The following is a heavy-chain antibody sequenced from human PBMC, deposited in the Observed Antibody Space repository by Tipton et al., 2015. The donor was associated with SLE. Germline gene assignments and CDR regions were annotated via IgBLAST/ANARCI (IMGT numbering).Heavy chain of an antibody. J-gene: IGHJ1*01. V-gene: IGHV4-59*01. CDR3: ARVRGRGYFQH. CDR2: IYYSGST. Sequence: TLSLTCTVSGGSISSYYWSWIRQPPGKGLEWIEYIYYSGSTNYNPSLKSRVTISVDTSKNQFSLKLSSVTAADTAVYYWARVRGRGYFQHWGQGTLVTVSS. CDR1: GGSISSYY. D-gene: IGHD3-10*01.